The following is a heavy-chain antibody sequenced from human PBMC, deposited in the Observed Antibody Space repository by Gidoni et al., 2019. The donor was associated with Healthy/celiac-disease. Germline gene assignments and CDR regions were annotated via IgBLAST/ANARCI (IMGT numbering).Heavy chain of an antibody. V-gene: IGHV4-39*01. CDR2: IYYSGST. CDR1: GGSISSSSYY. D-gene: IGHD2-2*01. J-gene: IGHJ5*02. Sequence: QLQLQESGPGLVKTSETLSLTCTVPGGSISSSSYYWGWIRQPPGKGLEWIGSIYYSGSTYYNPSLKSRVTISVDTSKNQFSLKLSSVTAADTAVYYCARHARNCSSTSCYQNWFDPWGQGTLVTVSS. CDR3: ARHARNCSSTSCYQNWFDP.